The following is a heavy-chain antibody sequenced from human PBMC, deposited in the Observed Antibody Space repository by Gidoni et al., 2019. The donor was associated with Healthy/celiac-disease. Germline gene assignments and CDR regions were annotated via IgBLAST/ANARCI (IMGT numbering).Heavy chain of an antibody. V-gene: IGHV5-51*01. CDR3: ARHVSPNYFDY. CDR2: SYPGDSDT. J-gene: IGHJ4*02. Sequence: EVQLVQAGAEVKQPGESLEITCKGSGYSFTSYWIGWVRQMPWKGLEWMGISYPGDSDTRYSPSFQGQVTIPADWSLSTAYLQWSSLKASDTAMYYCARHVSPNYFDYWGQGTLVTVSS. CDR1: GYSFTSYW.